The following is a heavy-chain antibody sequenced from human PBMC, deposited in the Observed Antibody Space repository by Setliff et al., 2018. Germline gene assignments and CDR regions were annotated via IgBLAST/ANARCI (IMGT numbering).Heavy chain of an antibody. CDR3: VRAPPTVVIPPGRAFFDP. J-gene: IGHJ5*02. CDR2: ISAYNGNT. V-gene: IGHV1-18*01. CDR1: GGTFSSYA. D-gene: IGHD2-2*01. Sequence: ASVKVSCKASGGTFSSYAINWVRQAPGQGLEWMGGISAYNGNTNYAQKFQGRVTMTTDTYTSTANMELRSLRSDDTAVYYCVRAPPTVVIPPGRAFFDPWGQGTLVTVSS.